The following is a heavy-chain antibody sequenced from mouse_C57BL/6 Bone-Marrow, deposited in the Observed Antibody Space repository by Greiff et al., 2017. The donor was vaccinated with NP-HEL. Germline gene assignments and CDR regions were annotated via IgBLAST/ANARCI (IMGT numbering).Heavy chain of an antibody. CDR2: IYPRSGNT. CDR1: GYTFTSYG. J-gene: IGHJ1*03. D-gene: IGHD1-1*01. V-gene: IGHV1-81*01. Sequence: QVQLQQSGAELARPGASVKLSCKASGYTFTSYGISWVKQRTGQGLEWIGEIYPRSGNTYYTEKFKGKATLTADKSSSTAYMELRSLTSEDSAVDFCARENYVWYFDVWGTGTTVTVSS. CDR3: ARENYVWYFDV.